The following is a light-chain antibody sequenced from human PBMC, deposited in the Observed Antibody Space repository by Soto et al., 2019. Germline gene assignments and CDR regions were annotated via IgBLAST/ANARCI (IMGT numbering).Light chain of an antibody. CDR3: QKYNSAPRT. Sequence: DGQMTQSPSSPSAFVGDRVTITCRASQGIAPDLAWFQQKPGKVHKLLIYATSTLQSGVPSRFSGSGSGTDFTLTINSLQPEDVGTYYCQKYNSAPRTFVGGTKVEIK. CDR2: ATS. V-gene: IGKV1-27*01. J-gene: IGKJ4*01. CDR1: QGIAPD.